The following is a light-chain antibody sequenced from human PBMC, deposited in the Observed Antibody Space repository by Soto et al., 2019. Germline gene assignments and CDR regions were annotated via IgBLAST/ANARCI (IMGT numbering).Light chain of an antibody. V-gene: IGLV1-40*01. CDR1: SSNIGSNYD. CDR2: SNT. J-gene: IGLJ1*01. Sequence: QSVLTQPPSVSGAPGQRVTISCTGSSSNIGSNYDVHWYQQLPGTAPKLLIFSNTNRPSGVPDRFSGSKSGTSASLAIAGLQAEDEADYSCQSYDSNLSGSYVFGTGTKLTVL. CDR3: QSYDSNLSGSYV.